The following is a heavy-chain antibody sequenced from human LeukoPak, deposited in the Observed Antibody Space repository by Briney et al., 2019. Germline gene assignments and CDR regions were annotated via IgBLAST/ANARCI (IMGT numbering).Heavy chain of an antibody. CDR1: GGSISSSY. D-gene: IGHD5-24*01. J-gene: IGHJ4*02. CDR2: IYYSGST. V-gene: IGHV4-59*01. CDR3: ARGLKDGYSRRFIGPVYFDC. Sequence: PSETLSLTCTVSGGSISSSYWSWIRQPPGKGLEWIGYIYYSGSTNYNPSLKSRVTISVDTSKNQFSLRLSSVTAADTAVYYCARGLKDGYSRRFIGPVYFDCWGQGTLVTVSS.